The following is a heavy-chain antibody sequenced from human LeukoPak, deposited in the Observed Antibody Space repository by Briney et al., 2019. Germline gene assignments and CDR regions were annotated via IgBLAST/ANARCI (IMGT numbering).Heavy chain of an antibody. Sequence: PSETLSLTCTVSGGSISSYYWSWIRQPPGKGLEWIGYIYYSGSTNYNPSLKSRVTISVDTSKNQFSLKLSSVTAADTAVYYCAAIVTPVWYFDYWGQGTLVTVSS. CDR1: GGSISSYY. J-gene: IGHJ4*02. D-gene: IGHD3-16*02. CDR3: AAIVTPVWYFDY. V-gene: IGHV4-59*08. CDR2: IYYSGST.